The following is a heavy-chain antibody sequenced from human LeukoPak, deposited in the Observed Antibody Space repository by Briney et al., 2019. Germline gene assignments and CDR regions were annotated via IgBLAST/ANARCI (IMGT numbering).Heavy chain of an antibody. D-gene: IGHD4-23*01. J-gene: IGHJ6*04. Sequence: ASVKVSCKASGYTFTNYAIHWVRQAPGQRLEWMGWINAGNGNTKYSQEFQDRVTITRDTSTSTAYMELRSLTSDDTAVYYCARGGVTSVVDVWGKGTTVTISS. CDR1: GYTFTNYA. CDR2: INAGNGNT. V-gene: IGHV1-3*01. CDR3: ARGGVTSVVDV.